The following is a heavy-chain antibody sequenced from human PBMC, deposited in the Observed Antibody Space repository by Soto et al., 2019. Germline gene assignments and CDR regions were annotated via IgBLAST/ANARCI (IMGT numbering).Heavy chain of an antibody. CDR2: IFSSGIA. CDR3: ASDRIMRTFGGGSGEWGIDS. V-gene: IGHV4-31*01. CDR1: GDSITSGVHY. Sequence: QVQLQESGPGLVKPSQTLSLTCTVSGDSITSGVHYWSWIRQHPGKVLEWIGYIFSSGIAYYNPSRRRLVTISVDASKNHSSLTLSSVTAADTSVYYCASDRIMRTFGGGSGEWGIDSWGQGTLVTVSS. D-gene: IGHD3-16*01. J-gene: IGHJ4*02.